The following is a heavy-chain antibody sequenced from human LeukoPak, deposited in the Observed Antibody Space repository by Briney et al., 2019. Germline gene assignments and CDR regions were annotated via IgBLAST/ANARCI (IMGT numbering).Heavy chain of an antibody. CDR3: ARDSDYGDYFDH. D-gene: IGHD4-17*01. CDR2: ISSSRTYI. V-gene: IGHV3-21*06. CDR1: DFTFSAYT. J-gene: IGHJ4*02. Sequence: PGGSLRLSCAASDFTFSAYTMNWIRLAPGKGLEWVSSISSSRTYIYYADSVKGRFTISRDNAKNSLYLQMNSLRAEDTALYSCARDSDYGDYFDHWGQGTLVTVSS.